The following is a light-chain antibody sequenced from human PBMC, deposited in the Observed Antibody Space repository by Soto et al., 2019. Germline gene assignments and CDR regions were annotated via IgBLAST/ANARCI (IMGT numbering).Light chain of an antibody. CDR3: QQSYSTPPT. V-gene: IGKV1-39*01. J-gene: IGKJ1*01. Sequence: DIQMTQSPSSLSAFVGDRVTLACRASRSISTYLNWYQHKPGRAPKLLISGASGLSSEVPSRFSGGGSGTDFTLTISSLQPDDFATYYCQQSYSTPPTFGRGTKVEVK. CDR2: GAS. CDR1: RSISTY.